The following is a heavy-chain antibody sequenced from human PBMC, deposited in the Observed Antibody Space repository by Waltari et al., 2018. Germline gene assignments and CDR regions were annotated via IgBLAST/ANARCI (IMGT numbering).Heavy chain of an antibody. CDR1: GGTFSSYA. V-gene: IGHV1-69*08. J-gene: IGHJ6*02. Sequence: QVQLVQSGAEVKKPGSSVKVSCKASGGTFSSYAITWVRQAPGKGLEWMGRIIPIFGTANYAQKFQGRVTITADKSTSTAYMELSSLRSEDTAVYYCARGDSGYDYYYYYGMDVWGQGTTVTVSS. D-gene: IGHD5-12*01. CDR3: ARGDSGYDYYYYYGMDV. CDR2: IIPIFGTA.